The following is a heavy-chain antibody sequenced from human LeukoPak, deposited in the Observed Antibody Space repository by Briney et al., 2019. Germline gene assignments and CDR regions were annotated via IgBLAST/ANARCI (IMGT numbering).Heavy chain of an antibody. CDR1: VGSITSYY. J-gene: IGHJ4*02. CDR2: INHSGRT. Sequence: PSQTLSLTCTVSVGSITSYYWSWIRQPPGTELKWIGEINHSGRTNYNPALKSRVTISVDTSKNQCSLRVSSVTAEDTAVYYCARDRLNISPTGTEYWGQGIMVS. D-gene: IGHD1-14*01. CDR3: ARDRLNISPTGTEY. V-gene: IGHV4-34*01.